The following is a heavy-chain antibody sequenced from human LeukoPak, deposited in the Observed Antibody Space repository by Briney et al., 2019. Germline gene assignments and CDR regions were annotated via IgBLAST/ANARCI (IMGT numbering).Heavy chain of an antibody. J-gene: IGHJ3*02. CDR3: ALSRGGYYDSRSPSWAFDI. V-gene: IGHV4-59*01. D-gene: IGHD3-22*01. CDR2: IYNSGST. Sequence: SETLSLTCTVSGGSISSYYWSWIRQPPGKGLEWIGYIYNSGSTNYNPSLKSRVTMSGDTSKNQFSLKLSSVTAADTAVYYCALSRGGYYDSRSPSWAFDIWGQGTMVTVS. CDR1: GGSISSYY.